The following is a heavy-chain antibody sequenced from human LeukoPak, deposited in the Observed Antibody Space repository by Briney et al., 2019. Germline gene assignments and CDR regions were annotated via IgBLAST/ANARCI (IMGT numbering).Heavy chain of an antibody. D-gene: IGHD5-18*01. V-gene: IGHV4-59*08. CDR3: ARQVDTAMDLFDY. CDR1: GGSISSYY. J-gene: IGHJ4*02. Sequence: SETLSLTCTVSGGSISSYYWSWIRQPPGKGLEWIGYIYYSGSTNYNPSPKSRVTISVDTSKNQFSLKLSSVTAADTAVYYCARQVDTAMDLFDYWGQGTLVTVSS. CDR2: IYYSGST.